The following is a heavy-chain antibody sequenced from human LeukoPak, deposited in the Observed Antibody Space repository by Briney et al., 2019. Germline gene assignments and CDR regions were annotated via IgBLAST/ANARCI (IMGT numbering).Heavy chain of an antibody. CDR2: IEATGVAT. CDR3: TRDRDYPQDQVDF. J-gene: IGHJ4*02. Sequence: GGALRLSCIASGFTFTSYAMSWVRQAPRKGLGLGSVIEATGVATWYPDSVGGRCTISRDTSKNTVYLQMNSLRVEDTALYYCTRDRDYPQDQVDFWGQGNLVTVSS. V-gene: IGHV3-23*01. CDR1: GFTFTSYA. D-gene: IGHD4-17*01.